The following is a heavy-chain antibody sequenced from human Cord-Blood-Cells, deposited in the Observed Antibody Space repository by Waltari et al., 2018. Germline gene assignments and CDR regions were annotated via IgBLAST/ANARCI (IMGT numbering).Heavy chain of an antibody. J-gene: IGHJ4*02. Sequence: VQLVESGGGLVNPGGSLRLSCAGSGFTLGNTWMSWVRQATGNGLEWVVRIKSKTEGGTTDYAAPVKGRFTISRDDSKNTLYLQMNSLKTEDTAVYYCTTTIYCSSTSCYKWFDYWGQGTLVTVSS. V-gene: IGHV3-15*01. CDR1: GFTLGNTW. CDR3: TTTIYCSSTSCYKWFDY. D-gene: IGHD2-2*02. CDR2: IKSKTEGGTT.